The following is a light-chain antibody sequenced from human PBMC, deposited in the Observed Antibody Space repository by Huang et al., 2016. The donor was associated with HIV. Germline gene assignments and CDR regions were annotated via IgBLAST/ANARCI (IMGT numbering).Light chain of an antibody. CDR2: GSS. Sequence: EIVMTQSPVTLSVSPGESATLSCRASQNVSTNLAWYQHKPGRAPRLLLYGSSTRATSVPARVSASGSGTEFTLTVGGLRSDDVAVYYCQHYDNWAPATFGQGTKLEFK. CDR1: QNVSTN. CDR3: QHYDNWAPAT. V-gene: IGKV3-15*01. J-gene: IGKJ1*01.